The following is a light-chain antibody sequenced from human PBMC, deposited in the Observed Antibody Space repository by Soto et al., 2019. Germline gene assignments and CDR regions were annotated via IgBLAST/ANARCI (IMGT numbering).Light chain of an antibody. CDR2: DVS. CDR3: TSYTSQSTVV. J-gene: IGLJ3*02. V-gene: IGLV2-14*01. CDR1: SSDVGGYNY. Sequence: QSALTQPASVSGSPGQSIAISCTGTSSDVGGYNYVSWYQQHPGKAPKLMIYDVSVRPSGISTRFSGSKSGNTASLTISGLQADDEADYYCTSYTSQSTVVFGGGTKVTVL.